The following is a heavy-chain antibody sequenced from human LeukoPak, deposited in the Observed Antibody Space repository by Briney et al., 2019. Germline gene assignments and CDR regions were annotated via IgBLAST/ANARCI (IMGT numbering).Heavy chain of an antibody. CDR2: ISAYNGNK. V-gene: IGHV1-18*01. CDR1: GYTFTSYG. J-gene: IGHJ4*02. CDR3: ARAHSSSLDY. Sequence: ASVKLSCKASGYTFTSYGISWVRQAPGQGLEWMGCISAYNGNKNYAHKLQGRVTMTTDTSTSTAYMELRSLRSDDTAVYYCARAHSSSLDYWGQGTLVTVSS. D-gene: IGHD6-13*01.